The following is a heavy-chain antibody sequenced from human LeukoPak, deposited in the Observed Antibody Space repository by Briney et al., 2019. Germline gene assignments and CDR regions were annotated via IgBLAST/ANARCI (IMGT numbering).Heavy chain of an antibody. CDR3: ARAGPYYYYGVDV. CDR2: IYHSGST. CDR1: GGSISSSNW. J-gene: IGHJ6*02. Sequence: PSGTLSLTCAVSGGSISSSNWWSWVRQPPGKGLEWIGEIYHSGSTNYNPSLKSRVTISVDKSKNQFSLKLSSVTAADTAVYYCARAGPYYYYGVDVWGQGTTVTVSS. V-gene: IGHV4-4*02.